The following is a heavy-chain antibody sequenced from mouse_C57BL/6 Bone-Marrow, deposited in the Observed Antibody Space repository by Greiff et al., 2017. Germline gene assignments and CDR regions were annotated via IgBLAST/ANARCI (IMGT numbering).Heavy chain of an antibody. V-gene: IGHV1-7*01. CDR3: ANYYCSSWGFDV. Sequence: VQLQQSGAELAKPGASVQLSCKASCYTFTSYWMHWVKQRPGQGLEWIGHINPSSGYTKYNQKFKDKATLTADKSSSTAYMQLSSLTYEDSAVYYCANYYCSSWGFDVWGTGTTLTVSS. CDR1: CYTFTSYW. CDR2: INPSSGYT. J-gene: IGHJ1*03. D-gene: IGHD1-1*01.